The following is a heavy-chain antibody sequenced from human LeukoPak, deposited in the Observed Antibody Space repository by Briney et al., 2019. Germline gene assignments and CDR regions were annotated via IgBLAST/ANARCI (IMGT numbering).Heavy chain of an antibody. J-gene: IGHJ1*01. V-gene: IGHV3-30*18. CDR2: ISYDGNNK. CDR1: GFTFSSYG. Sequence: GGSLRLSCAASGFTFSSYGMHWVRQAPGQGLEWVAVISYDGNNKYYADSVKGRFTISRDNSKNTLCLQMNSLRAEDTAVYYCAKSSDSSGYYSAEYFQNWGQGTLVTVSS. CDR3: AKSSDSSGYYSAEYFQN. D-gene: IGHD3-22*01.